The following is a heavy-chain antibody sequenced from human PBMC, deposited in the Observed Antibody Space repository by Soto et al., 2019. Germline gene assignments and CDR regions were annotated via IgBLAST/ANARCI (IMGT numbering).Heavy chain of an antibody. CDR2: ISSTTSYI. J-gene: IGHJ6*03. D-gene: IGHD2-15*01. CDR3: ARGRGSTPPYYMDV. V-gene: IGHV3-21*01. CDR1: GFTFSSYN. Sequence: GGSLRLSCAASGFTFSSYNVSWVRQAPGKGLEWVSSISSTTSYIYYAGSVKGRFTISRDNAKNSLCLQMNSLRAEDTAVYYCARGRGSTPPYYMDVWGKGTTVTVSS.